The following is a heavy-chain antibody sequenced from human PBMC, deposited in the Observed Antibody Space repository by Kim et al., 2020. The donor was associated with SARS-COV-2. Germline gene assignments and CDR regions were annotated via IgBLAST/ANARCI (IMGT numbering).Heavy chain of an antibody. V-gene: IGHV5-51*01. D-gene: IGHD2-15*01. Sequence: PSFQGQVTISADKSISTAYLQWSSLKASDTAMYYCARAPYCSGGSCYLDYWGQGTLVTVSS. J-gene: IGHJ4*02. CDR3: ARAPYCSGGSCYLDY.